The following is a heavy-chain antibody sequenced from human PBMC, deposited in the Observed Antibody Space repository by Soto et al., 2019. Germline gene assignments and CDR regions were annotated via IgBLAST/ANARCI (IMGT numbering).Heavy chain of an antibody. CDR1: GFTFSIFW. CDR3: SRSLDS. CDR2: INPDGSEK. J-gene: IGHJ4*02. Sequence: GGSLRLSCAASGFTFSIFWMDWVRQAPGKGLEWVANINPDGSEKQYVDSVKGRFTISRGNAKNSLYLQMSSVTAEDSALYYCSRSLDSWGQGTRVTVSS. V-gene: IGHV3-7*01.